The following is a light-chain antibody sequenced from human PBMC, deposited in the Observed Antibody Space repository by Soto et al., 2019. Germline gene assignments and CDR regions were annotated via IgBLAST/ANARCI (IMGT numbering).Light chain of an antibody. CDR3: QQYINRWT. CDR1: QSISPW. Sequence: DIQMTQSPSTLSASVGDRVTITCWASQSISPWLAWYQQKPGKAPKLLIYKASSLQSGVPSRFSGSGSGTEFILTISSLQPDDFATYYCQQYINRWTFGQGTKVEIK. CDR2: KAS. V-gene: IGKV1-5*03. J-gene: IGKJ1*01.